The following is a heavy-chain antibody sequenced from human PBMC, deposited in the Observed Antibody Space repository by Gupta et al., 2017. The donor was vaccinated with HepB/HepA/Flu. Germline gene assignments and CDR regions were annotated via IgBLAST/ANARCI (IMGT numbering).Heavy chain of an antibody. CDR2: INHSGST. D-gene: IGHD2-8*02. Sequence: QVQLQQWGAGLLKPSETLSLTCAVYGGSFSGYYWSWIRKPPGKGLEWIGEINHSGSTNYNPSLKSRVTISVDTSKNQFSLKLSSVTAADTAVYYCARAGAFDYWGQGTLVTVSS. CDR3: ARAGAFDY. CDR1: GGSFSGYY. V-gene: IGHV4-34*01. J-gene: IGHJ4*02.